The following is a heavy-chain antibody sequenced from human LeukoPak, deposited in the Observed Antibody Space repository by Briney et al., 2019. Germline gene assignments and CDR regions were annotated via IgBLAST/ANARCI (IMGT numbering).Heavy chain of an antibody. V-gene: IGHV3-23*01. Sequence: PGGSLRLSCAASGFTFSSYAMSWVRQAPGKGLEWVSAISGSGGSTYYADSVKGRFTISRDNSKNTLYLQMNSLRAEDTAVYYCAKAYNYYDSSGYYYFDYWGRGTLVTVSS. CDR1: GFTFSSYA. CDR3: AKAYNYYDSSGYYYFDY. J-gene: IGHJ4*02. D-gene: IGHD3-22*01. CDR2: ISGSGGST.